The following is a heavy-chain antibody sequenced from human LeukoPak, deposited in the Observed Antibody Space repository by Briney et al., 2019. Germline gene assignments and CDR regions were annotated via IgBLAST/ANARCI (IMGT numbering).Heavy chain of an antibody. D-gene: IGHD4-17*01. CDR2: ISGSGGST. Sequence: PGGSLRLSCAASGFTFSSYAMSWVRQAPEMGLEWVSAISGSGGSTYYADSVKGRFTISRDNSKNTLYLQMNSLRAEDTAVYYCATPSTVTTGWFDPWGQGTLVTVSS. CDR3: ATPSTVTTGWFDP. CDR1: GFTFSSYA. J-gene: IGHJ5*02. V-gene: IGHV3-23*01.